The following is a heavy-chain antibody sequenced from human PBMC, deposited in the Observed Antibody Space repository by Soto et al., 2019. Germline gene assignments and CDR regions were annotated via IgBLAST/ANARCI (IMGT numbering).Heavy chain of an antibody. CDR2: IKSETDGGTT. CDR1: GFTFSNAW. CDR3: TTDRIWFGELSRDY. Sequence: GGSLRLSCAASGFTFSNAWMNWVRQAPGKGLEWVGRIKSETDGGTTDYAAPVKGRFTISRDDSKNTLYLQMNSLKTEDTAVYYCTTDRIWFGELSRDYWGQGTLVTVSS. D-gene: IGHD3-10*01. V-gene: IGHV3-15*07. J-gene: IGHJ4*02.